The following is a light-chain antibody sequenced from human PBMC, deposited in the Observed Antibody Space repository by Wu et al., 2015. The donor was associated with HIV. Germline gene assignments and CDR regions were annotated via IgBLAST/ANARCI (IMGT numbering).Light chain of an antibody. V-gene: IGKV3-11*01. CDR2: DTS. J-gene: IGKJ1*01. Sequence: EIVLTQSPDTLSASPGERATLSCRASQSVSRFLAWYQHKPGQAPRVLIYDTSNRAAGIPTRFSGSGFGTDFTLTISSLEPEDFAVYYCRQRTTWPRTFGQGTKVGSQT. CDR3: RQRTTWPRT. CDR1: QSVSRF.